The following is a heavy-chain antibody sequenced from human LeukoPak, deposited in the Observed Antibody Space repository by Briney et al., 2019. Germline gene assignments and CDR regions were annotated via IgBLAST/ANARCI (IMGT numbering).Heavy chain of an antibody. D-gene: IGHD6-6*01. Sequence: PSETLSLTCTVSGGSTSSYYWSWIRQPPGKGLEWIGYIYYSGSTNYNPSLKNRVTISVDRSKNQFSLNLSSVTAADTAVYYCARAVILARQLDYWGQGTLVTVSS. CDR2: IYYSGST. CDR3: ARAVILARQLDY. CDR1: GGSTSSYY. V-gene: IGHV4-59*12. J-gene: IGHJ4*02.